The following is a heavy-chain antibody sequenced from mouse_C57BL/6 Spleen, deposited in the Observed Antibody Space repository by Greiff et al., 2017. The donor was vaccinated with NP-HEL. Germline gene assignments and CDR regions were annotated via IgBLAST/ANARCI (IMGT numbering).Heavy chain of an antibody. J-gene: IGHJ2*01. Sequence: EVQLQQSGPELVKPGASVKISCKASGYTFTDYYMNWVKQSHGKSLEWIGDINPNNGGTSYNQKFKGKATLTVDKSSSTAYMELRSLTSEDSAVYYCVRRDYYGSSFYYFDYWGQGTTLTVSS. CDR3: VRRDYYGSSFYYFDY. CDR2: INPNNGGT. V-gene: IGHV1-26*01. CDR1: GYTFTDYY. D-gene: IGHD1-1*01.